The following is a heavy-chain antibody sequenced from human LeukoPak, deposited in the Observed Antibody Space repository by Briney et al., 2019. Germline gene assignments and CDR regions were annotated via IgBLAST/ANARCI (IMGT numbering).Heavy chain of an antibody. Sequence: GGSLRLSCAASGFXFSSYEINWVRQAPGKGLEWVSYISSSGRSRSYADSVKGRFTISRDNAKNSLELQMNSLRAEDTALYYCARDPDRGLPEYGMDVWGQGTTVTVSS. CDR1: GFXFSSYE. CDR3: ARDPDRGLPEYGMDV. D-gene: IGHD3-10*01. J-gene: IGHJ6*02. V-gene: IGHV3-48*03. CDR2: ISSSGRSR.